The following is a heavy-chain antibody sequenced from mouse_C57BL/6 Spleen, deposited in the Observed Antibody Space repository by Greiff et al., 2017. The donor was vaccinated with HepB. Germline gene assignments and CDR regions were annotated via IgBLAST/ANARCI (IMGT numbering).Heavy chain of an antibody. D-gene: IGHD4-1*01. CDR1: GFTFSDYY. V-gene: IGHV5-12*01. Sequence: EVQLVESGGGLVQPGGSLKLSCAASGFTFSDYYMYWVRQTPEKRLEWVAYISNGGGSTYYPDTVKGRFTISRDNAKNTLYLQMSRLKSEDTAMYYCARHGLGRAMDYWGQGTSVTVSS. CDR3: ARHGLGRAMDY. CDR2: ISNGGGST. J-gene: IGHJ4*01.